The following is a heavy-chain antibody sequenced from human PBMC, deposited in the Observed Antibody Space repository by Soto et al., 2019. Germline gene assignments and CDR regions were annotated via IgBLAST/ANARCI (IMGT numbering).Heavy chain of an antibody. CDR3: ARDMGSHSQFIFEY. J-gene: IGHJ4*02. V-gene: IGHV3-30-3*01. D-gene: IGHD3-10*01. Sequence: QVQLVESGGGVVQPGRSLRLSCAASGFNFDVYAMHWVRQAPGKGLEWVAIISYDGGNEYYADSVKGRFTISRDNSRNTLSLQMNSLRAEDKAVYYCARDMGSHSQFIFEYWGQGALVTVSS. CDR1: GFNFDVYA. CDR2: ISYDGGNE.